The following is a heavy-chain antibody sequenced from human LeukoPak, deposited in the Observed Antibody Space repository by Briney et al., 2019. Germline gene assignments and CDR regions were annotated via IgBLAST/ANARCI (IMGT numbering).Heavy chain of an antibody. V-gene: IGHV4-61*02. CDR3: AKDGDYGANPPVAEY. Sequence: RSSQTLSLTGTVSGGSISSGNYYWSWIRQPAGKGLEWIGRIFISGSTNNNPSLKSRVTISVDTSKNQFSLKLSSVTAADTAVYYCAKDGDYGANPPVAEYWGQGTLVTVSS. CDR1: GGSISSGNYY. J-gene: IGHJ4*02. CDR2: IFISGST. D-gene: IGHD4-23*01.